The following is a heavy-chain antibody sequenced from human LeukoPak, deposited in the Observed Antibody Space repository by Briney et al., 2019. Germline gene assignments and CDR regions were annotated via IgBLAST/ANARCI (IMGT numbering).Heavy chain of an antibody. CDR2: ISAYNGNT. CDR3: ASVPDYCSSTSCYTFGY. V-gene: IGHV1-18*01. CDR1: GYTFTSYG. D-gene: IGHD2-2*02. J-gene: IGHJ4*02. Sequence: GASVKVSCKASGYTFTSYGISWVRQAPGQGLEWMGWISAYNGNTNYAQKLQGRVTMTTDTSTSPAYMELRRLRSDDTAVYYCASVPDYCSSTSCYTFGYWGQGTLVTVSS.